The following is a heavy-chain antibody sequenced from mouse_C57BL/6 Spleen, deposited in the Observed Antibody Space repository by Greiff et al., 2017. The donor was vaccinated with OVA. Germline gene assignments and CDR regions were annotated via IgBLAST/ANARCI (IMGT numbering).Heavy chain of an antibody. D-gene: IGHD3-2*02. CDR3: ARRSSGHEYFDY. Sequence: LQESGPELVKPGASVKISCKASGYAFSSSWMNWVKQRPGKGLEWIGRIYPGDGDTNYNGKFKGKATLTADKSSSTAYMQLSSLTSEDSAVYFCARRSSGHEYFDYWGQGTTLTVSS. CDR1: GYAFSSSW. J-gene: IGHJ2*01. CDR2: IYPGDGDT. V-gene: IGHV1-82*01.